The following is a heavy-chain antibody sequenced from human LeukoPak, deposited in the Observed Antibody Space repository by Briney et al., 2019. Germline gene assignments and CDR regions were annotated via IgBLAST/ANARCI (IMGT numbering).Heavy chain of an antibody. J-gene: IGHJ4*02. D-gene: IGHD6-19*01. Sequence: PSETLSLTCTVSGGSISSSSYYWGWIRQPPGKGQEWIGSIYYSGSTYYNPSLKSRVTISVDTSKNQFSLKLSSVTAADTAVYYCASRAAVAGSFDYWGQGTLVAVSS. CDR3: ASRAAVAGSFDY. CDR2: IYYSGST. CDR1: GGSISSSSYY. V-gene: IGHV4-39*01.